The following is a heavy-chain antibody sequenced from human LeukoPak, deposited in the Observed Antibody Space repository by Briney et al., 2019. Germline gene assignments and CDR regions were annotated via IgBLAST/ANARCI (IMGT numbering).Heavy chain of an antibody. CDR3: ARVDILTGYLDY. CDR1: GGTFSSYT. V-gene: IGHV1-69*02. D-gene: IGHD3-9*01. Sequence: ASVKVSCKASGGTFSSYTISWVRQAPGQGLEWMGRIIPILGIANYAQKFQGRVTITADKSTSTAYMELSSLRSEDTAVYYCARVDILTGYLDYWGQGTLVTVSS. CDR2: IIPILGIA. J-gene: IGHJ4*02.